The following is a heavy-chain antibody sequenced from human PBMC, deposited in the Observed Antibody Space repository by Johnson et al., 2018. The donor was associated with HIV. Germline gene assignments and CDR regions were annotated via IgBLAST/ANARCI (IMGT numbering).Heavy chain of an antibody. V-gene: IGHV3-15*01. Sequence: VQLVESGGGLVEPGGSLRLSCAVSGFNFNNAWMSWVRQAPGKGLEWLGRIKSKTDGGTTDYAAPVKGRFTISRDDSKNTLYLQMNSLKTEDTAVYYCTREWELIWYAFDIWCQGTMVTVSS. CDR2: IKSKTDGGTT. CDR3: TREWELIWYAFDI. CDR1: GFNFNNAW. D-gene: IGHD3-10*01. J-gene: IGHJ3*02.